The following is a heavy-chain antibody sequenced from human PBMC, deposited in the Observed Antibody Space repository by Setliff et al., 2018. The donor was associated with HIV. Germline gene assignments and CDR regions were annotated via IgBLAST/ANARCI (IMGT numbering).Heavy chain of an antibody. D-gene: IGHD1-26*01. J-gene: IGHJ2*01. V-gene: IGHV1-18*01. Sequence: ASVKVSCKASGYTFSNYGITWVRQAPGQGLEWMGWITSYNGNTNYAKKFKGRVTMTTDTSTSIAYMELKSLRSEDTAVYYCARDHHSGRGSNFPWYSDLWGRGTRVTVS. CDR2: ITSYNGNT. CDR3: ARDHHSGRGSNFPWYSDL. CDR1: GYTFSNYG.